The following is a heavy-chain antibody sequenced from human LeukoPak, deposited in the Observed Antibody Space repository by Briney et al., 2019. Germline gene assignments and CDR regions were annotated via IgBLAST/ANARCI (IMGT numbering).Heavy chain of an antibody. CDR2: IYYSGST. Sequence: SETLSLTCTVSGGSISSYYWSWIRQPPGKGLEWIGYIYYSGSTNYNPSLKSRVTISVDTSKNQFSLKLSSVTAADTAVYYCARVAGTTAQINWFDPWGQGTLVTVSS. D-gene: IGHD1-7*01. J-gene: IGHJ5*02. CDR1: GGSISSYY. V-gene: IGHV4-59*01. CDR3: ARVAGTTAQINWFDP.